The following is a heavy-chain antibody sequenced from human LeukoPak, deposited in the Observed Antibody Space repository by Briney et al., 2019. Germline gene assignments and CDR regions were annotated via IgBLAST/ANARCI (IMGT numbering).Heavy chain of an antibody. Sequence: GGSLRLSCAASGFTFSSYWMSWVRQAPGKGLEWVANIKQDGSEKYYVDSVKGRFTISRDNAKNSLYLQMNSLRAEDTAVYYCARDLWAQLAWFDPWGQGTLVTVSS. CDR1: GFTFSSYW. CDR3: ARDLWAQLAWFDP. V-gene: IGHV3-7*01. J-gene: IGHJ5*02. D-gene: IGHD6-6*01. CDR2: IKQDGSEK.